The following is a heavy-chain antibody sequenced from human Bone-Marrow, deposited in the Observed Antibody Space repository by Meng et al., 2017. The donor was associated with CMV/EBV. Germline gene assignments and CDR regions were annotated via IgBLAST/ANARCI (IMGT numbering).Heavy chain of an antibody. CDR3: ARDCYSSSSLFDY. Sequence: GESLKISCAASGFTFSSYSMNWVRQAPGKGLEWVSSISSSSSYIYYADSVKGRFTISRDNAKNSLYLQMNSLRAEDTAVYYCARDCYSSSSLFDYWGQGTLVTVS. CDR2: ISSSSSYI. CDR1: GFTFSSYS. D-gene: IGHD6-6*01. J-gene: IGHJ4*02. V-gene: IGHV3-21*01.